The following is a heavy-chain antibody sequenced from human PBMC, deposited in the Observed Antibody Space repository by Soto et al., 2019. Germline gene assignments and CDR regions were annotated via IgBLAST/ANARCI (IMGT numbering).Heavy chain of an antibody. Sequence: ASVKVSCKASGGTFSSHGVSWVRQAPGQGLEWMGGIIPIFGTANYAQKFQGRVTITADKSTSTAYMELSSLRSEDTAVYYCATQPPPGIAASYFDYWGQGTLVTVSS. CDR1: GGTFSSHG. CDR3: ATQPPPGIAASYFDY. J-gene: IGHJ4*02. V-gene: IGHV1-69*06. CDR2: IIPIFGTA. D-gene: IGHD6-13*01.